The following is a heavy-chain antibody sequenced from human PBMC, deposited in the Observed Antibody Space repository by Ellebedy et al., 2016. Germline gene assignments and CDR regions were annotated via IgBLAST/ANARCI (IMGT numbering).Heavy chain of an antibody. CDR2: IYYSGST. V-gene: IGHV4-59*08. D-gene: IGHD1-7*01. CDR1: GGSISSYY. CDR3: ARGGTGTTLIYFDY. J-gene: IGHJ4*02. Sequence: GSLRLSCTVSGGSISSYYWRWIRQPPGKGLEWIGYIYYSGSTNYNPSLKSRVTISVDTSKNQFSLKLSSVTAADTAVYYCARGGTGTTLIYFDYWGQGTLVTVSS.